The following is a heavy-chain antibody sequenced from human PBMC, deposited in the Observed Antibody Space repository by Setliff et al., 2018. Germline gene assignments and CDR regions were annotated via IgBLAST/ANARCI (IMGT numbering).Heavy chain of an antibody. CDR3: AKDQGTGYCSGGSCYLFEH. CDR1: GFTVSRAW. J-gene: IGHJ4*02. CDR2: IWFDGGNE. V-gene: IGHV3-33*03. D-gene: IGHD2-15*01. Sequence: GGSLRLSCIASGFTVSRAWMNWVRQAPGKGPEWVAVIWFDGGNEFYADSVRGRFTISRDNSKNMLYLQMDSLRVEDTAVYYCAKDQGTGYCSGGSCYLFEHWGQGVQVTVSS.